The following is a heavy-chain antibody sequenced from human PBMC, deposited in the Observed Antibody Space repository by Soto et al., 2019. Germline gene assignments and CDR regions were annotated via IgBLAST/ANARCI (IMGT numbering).Heavy chain of an antibody. Sequence: SEXLSLTCTVSGGSILTSRYYWSWIRQPPGKGLEWIGSIYYSGNTYFNPSLKSRVTISVDTSKNQFSLKLSSVTAADTAVYYCARNSYSSDWWVECWGQGTLVTVSS. V-gene: IGHV4-39*01. CDR2: IYYSGNT. J-gene: IGHJ4*02. D-gene: IGHD6-19*01. CDR1: GGSILTSRYY. CDR3: ARNSYSSDWWVEC.